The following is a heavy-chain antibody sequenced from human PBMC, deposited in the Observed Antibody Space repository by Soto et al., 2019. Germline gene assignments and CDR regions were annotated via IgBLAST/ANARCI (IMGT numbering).Heavy chain of an antibody. CDR3: AREVVAVAGTKPLDY. Sequence: ASETLSLTCAVYGGSFSGYYWSWIRQPPGKGLEWIGEINHSGSTNYNPSLKSRVTISVDTSKNQFSLKLSSVTAADTAVYYCAREVVAVAGTKPLDYWGQGTLVTVS. D-gene: IGHD6-19*01. V-gene: IGHV4-34*01. CDR2: INHSGST. CDR1: GGSFSGYY. J-gene: IGHJ4*02.